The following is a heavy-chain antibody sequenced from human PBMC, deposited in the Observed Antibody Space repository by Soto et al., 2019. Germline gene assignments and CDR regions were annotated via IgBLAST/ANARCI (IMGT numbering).Heavy chain of an antibody. D-gene: IGHD3-16*01. V-gene: IGHV4-31*03. CDR2: IYYSGST. CDR1: GGSISSGGYY. J-gene: IGHJ3*02. Sequence: PSETLSLTCTVSGGSISSGGYYWSWIRQHPGKGLEWIGYIYYSGSTYYNPSLKSRVTISVDTSKNQFSLKLSSVTAADTAVYYCARGSHGGHAFDIWGQGTMATVSS. CDR3: ARGSHGGHAFDI.